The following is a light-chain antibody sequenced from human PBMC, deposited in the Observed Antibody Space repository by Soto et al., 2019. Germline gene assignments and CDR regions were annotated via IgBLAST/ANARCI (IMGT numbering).Light chain of an antibody. J-gene: IGKJ1*01. CDR1: QSVSSFY. Sequence: EIVLTQSPGTLSLSPGERATLSCRASQSVSSFYLAWYQQRAGQAPRLLIYGASTRATGIPDRFSGSGSGTDFILTISRLEPEDFAVYYCQKYGDWPRTFGQGTKVDIK. CDR2: GAS. CDR3: QKYGDWPRT. V-gene: IGKV3-20*01.